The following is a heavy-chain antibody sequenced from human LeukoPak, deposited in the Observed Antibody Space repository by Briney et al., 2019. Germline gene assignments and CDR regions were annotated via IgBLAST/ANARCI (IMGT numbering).Heavy chain of an antibody. CDR3: ASTYILSGSYPDKFAY. CDR2: SYYSGST. D-gene: IGHD3-9*01. Sequence: GSLRLSCAASGFTFSSYAMSWVRQPPGKGLEWIGSSYYSGSTYYNPSLKSRVTISVDTSKDQFSLKLSSVTAADTAVYYCASTYILSGSYPDKFAYWGQGTLVTVSS. V-gene: IGHV4-39*01. CDR1: GFTFSSYA. J-gene: IGHJ4*02.